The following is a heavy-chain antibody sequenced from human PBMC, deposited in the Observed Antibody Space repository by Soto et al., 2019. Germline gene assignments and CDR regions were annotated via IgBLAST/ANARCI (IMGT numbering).Heavy chain of an antibody. D-gene: IGHD2-21*02. J-gene: IGHJ6*02. CDR3: ARGNCGGDCYVNYYYYGMDV. V-gene: IGHV1-69*05. CDR2: IIPIFGTA. Sequence: GASVKVSCKASGGTFSSYAISWVRQAPGQGLEWMGGIIPIFGTANYAQKLQGRVTMTTDTSTSTAYMELRSLRSDDTAVYYCARGNCGGDCYVNYYYYGMDVWGQGTTVTVSS. CDR1: GGTFSSYA.